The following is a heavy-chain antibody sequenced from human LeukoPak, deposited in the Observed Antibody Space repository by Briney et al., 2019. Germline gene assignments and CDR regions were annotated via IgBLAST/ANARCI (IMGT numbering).Heavy chain of an antibody. J-gene: IGHJ6*02. D-gene: IGHD3-22*01. CDR3: ARDSWDISGYYNYYYYYVRNV. Sequence: GGSLRLSCAASGFTFSSYGMHWVRQAPGKGLEWVAVIWYDGSNKYYADSVKGRFTISRDNSKSTLYLQMNSLRAEDTAVYYCARDSWDISGYYNYYYYYVRNVGGQGTTVTVSS. V-gene: IGHV3-33*01. CDR1: GFTFSSYG. CDR2: IWYDGSNK.